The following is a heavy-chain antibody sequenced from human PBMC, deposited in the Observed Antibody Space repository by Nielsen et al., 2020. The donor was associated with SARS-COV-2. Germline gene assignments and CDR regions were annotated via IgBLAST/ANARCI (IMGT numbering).Heavy chain of an antibody. D-gene: IGHD6-13*01. CDR3: ARHGLPLAIAVAGGVDY. J-gene: IGHJ4*02. CDR1: GGSISSSSYY. Sequence: SETLSLTCTVSGGSISSSSYYWGWIRQPPGKGLEWIGTIYYSGSTYYNPSLKSRVTISVDTSKNQFSLKLSSVTAADTAVYYCARHGLPLAIAVAGGVDYWGQGTLVTVSS. V-gene: IGHV4-39*01. CDR2: IYYSGST.